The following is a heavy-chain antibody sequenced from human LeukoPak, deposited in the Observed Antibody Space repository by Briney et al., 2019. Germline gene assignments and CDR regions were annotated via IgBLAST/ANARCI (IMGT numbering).Heavy chain of an antibody. CDR3: ARDCRKSGTTWFDP. J-gene: IGHJ5*02. CDR2: IYYSGST. D-gene: IGHD1-1*01. CDR1: GGSISSYY. V-gene: IGHV4-59*01. Sequence: NPSETLSLTCTVSGGSISSYYWSWIRQPPGKGLEWIGYIYYSGSTNYNPSLKSRVTISVDTSKNQFSLKLSSVTAADTAVYYCARDCRKSGTTWFDPWGQGTLVTVSS.